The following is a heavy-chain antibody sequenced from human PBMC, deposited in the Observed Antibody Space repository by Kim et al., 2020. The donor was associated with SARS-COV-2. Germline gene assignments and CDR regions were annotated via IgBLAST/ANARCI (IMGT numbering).Heavy chain of an antibody. CDR1: GYSFTSYW. Sequence: GESLKISCKGSGYSFTSYWISWVRQMPGKGLEWMGRIDPSDSYTNYSPSFQGHVTISADKSISTAYLQWSSLKASDTAMYYCARYYSSSYPLDYWGQGTLVTVSS. J-gene: IGHJ4*02. CDR3: ARYYSSSYPLDY. CDR2: IDPSDSYT. D-gene: IGHD6-6*01. V-gene: IGHV5-10-1*01.